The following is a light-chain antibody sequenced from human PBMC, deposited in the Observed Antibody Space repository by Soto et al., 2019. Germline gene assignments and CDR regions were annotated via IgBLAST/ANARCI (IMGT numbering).Light chain of an antibody. Sequence: DIQMTQSPSSLSASVGGRVTITCRASQSISSYLNWYQQKPGKAPKLLIYAASSLQSGVPSRFSGSESGTDFTLTISSLQPEDFATYYCQQSYSTPTTFGQGTKVEIK. CDR3: QQSYSTPTT. CDR2: AAS. CDR1: QSISSY. J-gene: IGKJ1*01. V-gene: IGKV1-39*01.